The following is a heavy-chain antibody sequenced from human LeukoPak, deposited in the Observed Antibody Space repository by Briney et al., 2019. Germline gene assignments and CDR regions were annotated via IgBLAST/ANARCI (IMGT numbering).Heavy chain of an antibody. J-gene: IGHJ4*02. CDR3: ARVVDHDYGDYYLDY. D-gene: IGHD4-17*01. Sequence: PGGSLRLSCAASGFTVSSNDMSWVRQAPGKGLECISVIYSGGSTAYADSVKGRLTISRDNSKNTLYLQMNSLRAEDTAVYYCARVVDHDYGDYYLDYWGQGTLVTVSS. V-gene: IGHV3-53*01. CDR2: IYSGGST. CDR1: GFTVSSND.